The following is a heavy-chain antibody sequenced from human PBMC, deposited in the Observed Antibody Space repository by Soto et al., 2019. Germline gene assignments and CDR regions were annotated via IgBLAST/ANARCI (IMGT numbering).Heavy chain of an antibody. Sequence: QVQLVESGGGLVKPGGSLRLSCAASGFTFSDYYMTWIRQAPGKGLEWVSYISSSGNTIYYADSVKGRFTISRDNAKNSLFLQMNSLRADDTALYYCARGAYCSSTSCYPHYSQHWGQRTLVTVSS. J-gene: IGHJ1*01. CDR3: ARGAYCSSTSCYPHYSQH. CDR1: GFTFSDYY. V-gene: IGHV3-11*01. CDR2: ISSSGNTI. D-gene: IGHD2-2*01.